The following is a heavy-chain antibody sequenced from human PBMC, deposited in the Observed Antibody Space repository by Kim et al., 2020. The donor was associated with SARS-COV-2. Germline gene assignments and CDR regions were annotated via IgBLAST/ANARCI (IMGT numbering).Heavy chain of an antibody. D-gene: IGHD3-10*01. CDR1: GGSFSGYY. Sequence: SETLSLTCAVYGGSFSGYYWSWIRQPPGKGLEWIGEINHSGSTNYNPSLKSRVTISVDTSKNQFSLKLSSVTAADTAVYYCARQMVRGVIRWRHAEYFQHWGQGTLVTVSS. J-gene: IGHJ1*01. V-gene: IGHV4-34*01. CDR2: INHSGST. CDR3: ARQMVRGVIRWRHAEYFQH.